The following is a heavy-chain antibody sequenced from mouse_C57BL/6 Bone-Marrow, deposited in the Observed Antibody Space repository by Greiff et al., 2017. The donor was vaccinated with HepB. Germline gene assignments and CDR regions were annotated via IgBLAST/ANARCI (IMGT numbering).Heavy chain of an antibody. CDR3: ARRGANWDAGHWYFDV. Sequence: QVQLKESGPGLVQPSQSLSITCTVSGFSLTSYGVHWVRQSPGKGLEWLGVIWSGGSTDYNAAFISRLSISKDNSKSQVFFKMNSLQADDTAIYYCARRGANWDAGHWYFDVWGTGTTVTVSS. V-gene: IGHV2-2*01. J-gene: IGHJ1*03. D-gene: IGHD4-1*01. CDR2: IWSGGST. CDR1: GFSLTSYG.